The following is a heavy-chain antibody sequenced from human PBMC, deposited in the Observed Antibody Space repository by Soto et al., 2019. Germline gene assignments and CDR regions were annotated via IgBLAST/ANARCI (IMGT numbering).Heavy chain of an antibody. D-gene: IGHD3-22*01. V-gene: IGHV4-39*01. J-gene: IGHJ4*02. CDR1: GGSISSSSYY. CDR2: IYYSGST. Sequence: SETLSLTCTVSGGSISSSSYYWGWIRQPPGKGLEWIGSIYYSGSTYYNPSLKSRVTISVDTSKNQFSLKLSSVTAADTAVYYCARQSPYYYDSSGYYDPLDYWGQGTLVTVSS. CDR3: ARQSPYYYDSSGYYDPLDY.